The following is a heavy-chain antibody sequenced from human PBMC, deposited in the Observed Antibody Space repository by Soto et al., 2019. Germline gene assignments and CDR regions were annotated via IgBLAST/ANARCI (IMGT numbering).Heavy chain of an antibody. CDR1: GFTFSSYA. CDR2: ISGSGGST. V-gene: IGHV3-23*01. D-gene: IGHD3-3*01. Sequence: PGGSLRLSCAASGFTFSSYAMSWVRQAPGKGLEWVSAISGSGGSTYYADSVKGRFTISRDNSKNTLYLQMNSLRAEDTAVYYCAKDGYDFWSGPTHELWAYWGQGTLVTVSS. CDR3: AKDGYDFWSGPTHELWAY. J-gene: IGHJ4*02.